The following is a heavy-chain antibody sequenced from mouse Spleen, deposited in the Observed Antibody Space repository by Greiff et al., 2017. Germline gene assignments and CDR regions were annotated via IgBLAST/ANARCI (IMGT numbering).Heavy chain of an antibody. Sequence: EVMLVESGGGLVQPGGSRKLSCAASGFTFSSFGMHWVRQAPEKGLEWVAYISSGSSTIYYADTVKGRFTISRDNPKNTLFLQMTSLRSEDTAMYYCARWSYFDYWGQGTTLTVSS. CDR3: ARWSYFDY. V-gene: IGHV5-17*02. CDR1: GFTFSSFG. CDR2: ISSGSSTI. J-gene: IGHJ2*01.